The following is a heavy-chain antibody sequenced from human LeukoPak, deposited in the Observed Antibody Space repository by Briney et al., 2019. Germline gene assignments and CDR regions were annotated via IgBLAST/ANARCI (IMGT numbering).Heavy chain of an antibody. CDR2: IYPGDSDT. J-gene: IGHJ4*02. CDR3: ARRGSYYYDSSGYYYGPYYFDY. D-gene: IGHD3-22*01. Sequence: GESLKISCKGSGCSFTSYWIGWVRQMPGKGLEWMGIIYPGDSDTRYSPSFQGQVTISADKSISTAYLQWSSLKASDTAMYYCARRGSYYYDSSGYYYGPYYFDYWGQGTLVTVSS. V-gene: IGHV5-51*01. CDR1: GCSFTSYW.